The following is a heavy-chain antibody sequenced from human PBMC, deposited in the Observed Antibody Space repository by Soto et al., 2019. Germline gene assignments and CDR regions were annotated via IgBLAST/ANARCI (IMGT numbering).Heavy chain of an antibody. CDR3: ARMGDFWSGPGELDP. CDR1: GGSISSSNYY. CDR2: VYYNGFT. V-gene: IGHV4-39*01. J-gene: IGHJ5*02. D-gene: IGHD3-3*01. Sequence: TLSLTCTVSGGSISSSNYYWAWIRQSPGKGLEWIGSVYYNGFTYYNPSLKGRVTISVDTSKNQFSLKLTSVTAADTAVYYCARMGDFWSGPGELDPWGQGTLVTVSS.